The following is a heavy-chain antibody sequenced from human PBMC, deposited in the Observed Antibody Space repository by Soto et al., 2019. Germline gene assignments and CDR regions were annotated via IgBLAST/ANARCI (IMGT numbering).Heavy chain of an antibody. V-gene: IGHV3-30-3*01. CDR3: ARDYKINGSYGGEGY. J-gene: IGHJ4*02. CDR1: GFTFSSYA. CDR2: ISYDGSNK. Sequence: GGSLRLSCAASGFTFSSYAMHWVRQAPGKGLEWVAVISYDGSNKYYADSVKGRFTISRDNSKNTLYLQMNSLRAEDTAVYYCARDYKINGSYGGEGYWGQGTLVTVSS. D-gene: IGHD5-18*01.